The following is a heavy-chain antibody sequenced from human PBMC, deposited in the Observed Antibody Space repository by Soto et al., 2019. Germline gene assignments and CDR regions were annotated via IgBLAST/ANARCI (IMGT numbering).Heavy chain of an antibody. J-gene: IGHJ5*02. V-gene: IGHV3-30*18. Sequence: QVQLVESGGGVVQPGRSLRLSCAAAGFTFSSYGMHWVRQAPGKGLEWVAVISYDGSNKYYADSVKGRFTISRDNSKNTLYLQMNSLRAEDTAVYYCAKDHATVTTFINENWFDPWGQGTLVTVSS. CDR2: ISYDGSNK. CDR1: GFTFSSYG. D-gene: IGHD4-17*01. CDR3: AKDHATVTTFINENWFDP.